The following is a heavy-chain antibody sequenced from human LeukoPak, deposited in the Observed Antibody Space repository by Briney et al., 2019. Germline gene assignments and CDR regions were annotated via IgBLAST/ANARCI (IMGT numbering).Heavy chain of an antibody. CDR1: GFTSSSYG. Sequence: GRSLRLSCAASGFTSSSYGMHWVRQAPGKGLEWVALIWYDGSNKYYTDSVKGRLTISRDNSKNTLYLQMNTLRAEDTAVYYCAKVYRDYGDYFAFDIWGQGTMVTVSS. CDR3: AKVYRDYGDYFAFDI. V-gene: IGHV3-33*06. CDR2: IWYDGSNK. J-gene: IGHJ3*02. D-gene: IGHD4-17*01.